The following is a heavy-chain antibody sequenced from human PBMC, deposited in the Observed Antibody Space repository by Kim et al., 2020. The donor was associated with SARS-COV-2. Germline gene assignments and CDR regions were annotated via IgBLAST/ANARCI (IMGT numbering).Heavy chain of an antibody. CDR3: AKDHESSGWPTFDY. Sequence: DAVKGRFTVSRDNARNTLYLQMDRLRAEATALYYCAKDHESSGWPTFDYWGQGTQVTVSS. D-gene: IGHD3-22*01. V-gene: IGHV3-33*06. J-gene: IGHJ4*02.